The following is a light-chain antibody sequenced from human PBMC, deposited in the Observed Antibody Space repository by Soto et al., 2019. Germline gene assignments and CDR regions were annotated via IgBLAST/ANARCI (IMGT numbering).Light chain of an antibody. V-gene: IGKV3-15*01. CDR2: GAS. J-gene: IGKJ1*01. Sequence: VLMQSPGPLSLSPGERATLSCRASQSISSSYLAWYQQTPGQAPRLLIYGASTRATGIPVRFSGSASGTEFTLTISSLQSEDFTVYYCQQYNKWPMTFGQGTKVDIK. CDR1: QSISSSY. CDR3: QQYNKWPMT.